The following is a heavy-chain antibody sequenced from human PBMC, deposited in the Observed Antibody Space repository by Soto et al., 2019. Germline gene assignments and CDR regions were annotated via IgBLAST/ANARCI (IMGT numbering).Heavy chain of an antibody. CDR3: AKAGGFGANWFDP. J-gene: IGHJ5*02. D-gene: IGHD3-10*01. Sequence: GGSLRLSCAASGFTFSSYGMHWVRQAPGKGLEWVAVISYDGSNKYYADSVKGRFTISRDNSKNTLYLQMNSLRAEDTAVYYCAKAGGFGANWFDPWGQGTLVTVSS. CDR1: GFTFSSYG. V-gene: IGHV3-30*18. CDR2: ISYDGSNK.